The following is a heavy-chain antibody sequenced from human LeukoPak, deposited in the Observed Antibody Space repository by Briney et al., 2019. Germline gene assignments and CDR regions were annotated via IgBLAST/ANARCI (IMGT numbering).Heavy chain of an antibody. CDR1: GYIFTGYY. CDR2: INPNTGVT. J-gene: IGHJ4*02. D-gene: IGHD3-10*01. CDR3: ARVLTPLDPGGESGLDY. Sequence: GASVKVSCKASGYIFTGYYMYWVRQAPGQGLEWMGWINPNTGVTKYAQKFQGRVTMTRDTSISTAYMELSRLSSDDTAMFYCARVLTPLDPGGESGLDYWGQGTLVTVSS. V-gene: IGHV1-2*02.